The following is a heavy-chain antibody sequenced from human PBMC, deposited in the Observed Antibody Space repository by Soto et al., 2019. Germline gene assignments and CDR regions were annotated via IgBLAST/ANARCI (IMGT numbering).Heavy chain of an antibody. Sequence: GSSVKVSCKASGCTFSSYAISWVRQAPGQGLEWMGWIIPIFGTANYAQKFQGRVTITADESTSTAYMELSSLRSEDTAVYYCAGAFTGRGIKAFYEFWSGSRPSHYYYYGIDVWGQGNTVTVSS. D-gene: IGHD3-3*01. V-gene: IGHV1-69*13. J-gene: IGHJ6*02. CDR2: IIPIFGTA. CDR1: GCTFSSYA. CDR3: AGAFTGRGIKAFYEFWSGSRPSHYYYYGIDV.